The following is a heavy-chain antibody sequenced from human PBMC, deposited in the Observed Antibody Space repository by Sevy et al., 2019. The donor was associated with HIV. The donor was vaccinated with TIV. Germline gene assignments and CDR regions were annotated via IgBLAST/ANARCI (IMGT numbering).Heavy chain of an antibody. D-gene: IGHD2-2*01. V-gene: IGHV3-33*01. Sequence: GGSLRLSCTASGFILSRYGMHWVRQAPGKGLEWVAGIWYDGSNKYYADSVKGRFTISRDNSKNTLTLQMNSLRAEDTAVYYCARESSIYWYLDYWGQGTLVTVSS. CDR2: IWYDGSNK. CDR3: ARESSIYWYLDY. J-gene: IGHJ4*02. CDR1: GFILSRYG.